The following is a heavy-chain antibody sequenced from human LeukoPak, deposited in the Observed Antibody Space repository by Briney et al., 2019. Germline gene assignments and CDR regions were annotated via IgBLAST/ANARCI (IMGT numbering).Heavy chain of an antibody. V-gene: IGHV3-23*01. D-gene: IGHD2-2*02. CDR3: AKDQPSCGTTKSCYTGNFDY. CDR1: GFTFSNYA. Sequence: GGSLRLSCAASGFTFSNYAMSWVRQAPGKGLEWVSAISDSSGNTYCADSVKGRFTISRDNSKNTLYLQMKSLRAEDTAVYYCAKDQPSCGTTKSCYTGNFDYWGQGTLVTVSS. J-gene: IGHJ4*02. CDR2: ISDSSGNT.